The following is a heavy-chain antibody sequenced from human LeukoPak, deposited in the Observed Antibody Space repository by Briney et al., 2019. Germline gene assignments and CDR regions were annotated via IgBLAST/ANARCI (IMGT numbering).Heavy chain of an antibody. D-gene: IGHD4-17*01. CDR1: GYTFTSYG. CDR3: ARDKGGGDYGSFDY. CDR2: ISAYNGNT. Sequence: ASVKVSCKASGYTFTSYGISWVRQAPGQGLAWMGWISAYNGNTNYAQKLQGRVTMTTDTSTSTAYMELRSLRSDDTAVYYCARDKGGGDYGSFDYWGQGTLVTVSS. V-gene: IGHV1-18*01. J-gene: IGHJ4*02.